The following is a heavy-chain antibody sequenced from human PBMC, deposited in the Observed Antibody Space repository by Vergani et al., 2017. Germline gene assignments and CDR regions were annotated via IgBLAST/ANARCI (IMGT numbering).Heavy chain of an antibody. CDR2: IYYSGST. D-gene: IGHD3-16*01. V-gene: IGHV4-59*01. J-gene: IGHJ6*02. CDR1: GGSLSSYY. Sequence: QVQLQESGPGLVKPSETLSLTCTVSGGSLSSYYWRWIRQPPGKGLEWIGYIYYSGSTNYNPSLKSRVTISVDTSKNQFSLKLSSVTAADTAVYYCARTFGLYYGMDVWGQGTTVTVSS. CDR3: ARTFGLYYGMDV.